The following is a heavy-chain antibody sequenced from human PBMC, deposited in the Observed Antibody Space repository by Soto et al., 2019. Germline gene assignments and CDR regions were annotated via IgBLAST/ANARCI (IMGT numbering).Heavy chain of an antibody. CDR3: AKLREQWLVVGYFDY. V-gene: IGHV3-23*01. D-gene: IGHD6-19*01. CDR2: ISGSGGST. CDR1: GFTFSSYA. J-gene: IGHJ4*02. Sequence: GGSLRLSCAASGFTFSSYAMSWVRQAPGKGLEWVSAISGSGGSTYYADSVKGRFTISRDNSKNTLYLQMNSLRAEDTAVYYCAKLREQWLVVGYFDYWGQGTLVTVSS.